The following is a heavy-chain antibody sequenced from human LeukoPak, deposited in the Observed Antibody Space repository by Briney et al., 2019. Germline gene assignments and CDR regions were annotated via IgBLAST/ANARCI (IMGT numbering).Heavy chain of an antibody. Sequence: GGSLRLSCVVPGFTFSSYWMSWVRQAPGTGLEWVAHIRQDGREKYYVDSVKGRFTVSRDNGENSLYLQMHSLRVEDTAVYYCARYSSTWYYFDSWGQGTLVTVSS. V-gene: IGHV3-7*03. CDR2: IRQDGREK. CDR3: ARYSSTWYYFDS. D-gene: IGHD6-13*01. J-gene: IGHJ4*02. CDR1: GFTFSSYW.